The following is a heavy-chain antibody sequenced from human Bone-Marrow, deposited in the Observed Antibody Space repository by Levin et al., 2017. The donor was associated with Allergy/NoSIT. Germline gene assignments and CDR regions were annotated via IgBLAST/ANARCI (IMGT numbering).Heavy chain of an antibody. CDR1: GFSFKTYA. V-gene: IGHV3-30*18. D-gene: IGHD2-2*01. J-gene: IGHJ6*02. CDR3: AKTDCSSLDGKLLDV. Sequence: GGSLRLSCAASGFSFKTYAMHWVRQAPGKGLEWVAIISYDGNNKYYADSVKGRFTISRDNSMNTLSLQMNSLRLEDTGVYYCAKTDCSSLDGKLLDVWGQGTTVTVSS. CDR2: ISYDGNNK.